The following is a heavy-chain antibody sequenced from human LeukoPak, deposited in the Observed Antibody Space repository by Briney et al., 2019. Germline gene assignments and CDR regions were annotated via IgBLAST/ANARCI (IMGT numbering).Heavy chain of an antibody. Sequence: ASVKVSCKASGGTFSSYAIGWVRRAPGQGLEWMGGIIPIFGTANYAQKFQGRVTITADESTSTAYMELSSLRSEDTAVYYCARDYYDSSGYHDAFDIWGQGTMVTVSS. CDR1: GGTFSSYA. D-gene: IGHD3-22*01. CDR3: ARDYYDSSGYHDAFDI. V-gene: IGHV1-69*01. J-gene: IGHJ3*02. CDR2: IIPIFGTA.